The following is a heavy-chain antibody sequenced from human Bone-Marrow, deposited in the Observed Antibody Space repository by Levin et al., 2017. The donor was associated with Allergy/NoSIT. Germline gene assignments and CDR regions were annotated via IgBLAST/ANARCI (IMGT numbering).Heavy chain of an antibody. CDR3: ARDKDY. J-gene: IGHJ4*02. CDR2: ISSLSTTI. CDR1: GFSFSGYY. V-gene: IGHV3-11*01. Sequence: GESLKISCAASGFSFSGYYMSWIRQAPGKGLEWVSYISSLSTTIYYADSVKGRFTVSRDNAKNSLYLQMNSLRAEDTAIYYCARDKDYWGQGTLVTVSS.